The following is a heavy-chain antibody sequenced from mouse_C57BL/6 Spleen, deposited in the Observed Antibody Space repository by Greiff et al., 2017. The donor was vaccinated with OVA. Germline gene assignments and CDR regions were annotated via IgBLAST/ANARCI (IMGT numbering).Heavy chain of an antibody. Sequence: EVQLQQSGPELVKPGASVKISCKASGYTFTDYYMNWVKQSPGKSLEWIGDINPNNGGTSYNQKFKGKATLTVDKSSSTAYMELRSLTSEDSAVYYCARRKLYHWYFDVWGTGTTVTVSS. CDR2: INPNNGGT. J-gene: IGHJ1*03. V-gene: IGHV1-26*01. CDR1: GYTFTDYY. CDR3: ARRKLYHWYFDV. D-gene: IGHD1-1*01.